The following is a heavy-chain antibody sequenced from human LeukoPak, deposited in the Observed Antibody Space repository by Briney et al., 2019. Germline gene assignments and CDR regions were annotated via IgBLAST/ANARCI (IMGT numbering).Heavy chain of an antibody. D-gene: IGHD2-15*01. V-gene: IGHV4-59*01. CDR2: IYYNGST. CDR1: GGSISYYY. Sequence: SETLTLTCTVSGGSISYYYWSWIRQSPGKGLEWIGYIYYNGSTNYNPSLKSRVTISVDMSKNQFSLKVTSVTAADTAIYYCARKGGHFDYWGQGTLVTVSS. CDR3: ARKGGHFDY. J-gene: IGHJ4*02.